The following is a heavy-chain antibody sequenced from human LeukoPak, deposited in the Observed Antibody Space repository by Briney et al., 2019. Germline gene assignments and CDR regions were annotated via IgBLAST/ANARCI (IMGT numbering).Heavy chain of an antibody. Sequence: PSETLSLTCTVSGGSISSYYWSWIRQPPGKGLEWIGYIYYSGSTNYNPSLKSRVTISVDTSKNQFSLKLSSVTAADTAVYYCARSAPLLDAFGIWGQGTMVTVSS. CDR2: IYYSGST. J-gene: IGHJ3*02. CDR3: ARSAPLLDAFGI. V-gene: IGHV4-59*08. CDR1: GGSISSYY. D-gene: IGHD1-1*01.